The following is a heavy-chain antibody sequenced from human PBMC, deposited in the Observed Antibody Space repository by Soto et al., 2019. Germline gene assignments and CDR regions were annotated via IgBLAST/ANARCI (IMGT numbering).Heavy chain of an antibody. CDR3: ARASSSTDSGFDS. V-gene: IGHV4-59*01. CDR2: IYYSGSA. J-gene: IGHJ4*02. D-gene: IGHD6-25*01. Sequence: SETLSLTCIVSGGSISSYYWSWIRQPPGKRLEWIGFIYYSGSANYNPSLKSRVTISVDTSRNLFSLKLTSVTAADTAVYFCARASSSTDSGFDSWGQGTLVTVSS. CDR1: GGSISSYY.